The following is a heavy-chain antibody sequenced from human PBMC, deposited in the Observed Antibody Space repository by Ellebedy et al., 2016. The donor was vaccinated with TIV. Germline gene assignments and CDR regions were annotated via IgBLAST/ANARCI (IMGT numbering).Heavy chain of an antibody. CDR3: AKGSFPFGDKSERIYSFQY. V-gene: IGHV3-53*04. CDR1: GFIVSTNH. J-gene: IGHJ4*02. D-gene: IGHD3-10*01. Sequence: GESLKISCTASGFIVSTNHMSWVRQAPGKGLEWVGGSTNYADSVKGRFTISTHNSRNTLYLQMTNLRTEDTAVYYCAKGSFPFGDKSERIYSFQYWGQGTLVTVSS. CDR2: GST.